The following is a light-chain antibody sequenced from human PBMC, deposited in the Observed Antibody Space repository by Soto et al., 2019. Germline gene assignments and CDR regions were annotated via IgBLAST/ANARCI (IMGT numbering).Light chain of an antibody. J-gene: IGLJ3*02. CDR1: SSNIGSNY. CDR3: SSYAGSNSWV. V-gene: IGLV1-47*01. CDR2: DVT. Sequence: QSVLTQPPSASGTPGQRVTISCSGSSSNIGSNYVYWYQQLPGTAPKLVIFDVTKRPSGVPDRFSGSKSGNTASLTVSGLQAEDEADYYCSSYAGSNSWVFGGGTKSPS.